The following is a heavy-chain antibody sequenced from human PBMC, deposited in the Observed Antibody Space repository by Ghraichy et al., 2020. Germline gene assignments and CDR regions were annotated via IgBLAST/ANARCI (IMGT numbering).Heavy chain of an antibody. CDR1: GGSISSYY. Sequence: SETLSLTCTVSGGSISSYYWSWIRQPPGKGLEWIGYIYYSGSTNYNPSLKSRVTISVDTSKNQFSLKLSSVTAADTAVYYCASSRADYDFWSGYYEYYYYMDVWGKGTTVTVSS. D-gene: IGHD3-3*01. J-gene: IGHJ6*03. CDR3: ASSRADYDFWSGYYEYYYYMDV. V-gene: IGHV4-59*01. CDR2: IYYSGST.